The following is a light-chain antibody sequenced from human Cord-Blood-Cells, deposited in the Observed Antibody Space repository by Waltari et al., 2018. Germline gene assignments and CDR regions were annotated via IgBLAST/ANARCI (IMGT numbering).Light chain of an antibody. Sequence: EIVLTQSPATLSLPPGERATLSCRASQSVSSYLAWYQQTPGQAPRLLIYDASNRATGIPARFSGSGSGTDFTLTISSLEPEDFAVYYCQQRSNWPRTFGQGTKVEIK. CDR2: DAS. CDR1: QSVSSY. J-gene: IGKJ1*01. V-gene: IGKV3-11*01. CDR3: QQRSNWPRT.